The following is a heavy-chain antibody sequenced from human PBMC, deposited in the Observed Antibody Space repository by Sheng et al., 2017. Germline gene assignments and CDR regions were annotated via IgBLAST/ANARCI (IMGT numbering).Heavy chain of an antibody. CDR1: GFDFNNYA. CDR3: ARGGRGGFFYNSIEV. D-gene: IGHD1-1*01. CDR2: ISGSGRTS. V-gene: IGHV3-23*02. J-gene: IGHJ3*01. Sequence: EERLVESGGDLLQPGGSLRLSCEASGFDFNNYAMNWVRQAPGKGLEWVSGISGSGRTSYYGDSVRGRFTILRDNSKTTVYLQMASLRLEDTARYYCARGGRGGFFYNSIEVWGQG.